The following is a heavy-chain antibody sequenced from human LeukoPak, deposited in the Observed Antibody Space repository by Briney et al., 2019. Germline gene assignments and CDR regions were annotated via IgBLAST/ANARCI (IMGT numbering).Heavy chain of an antibody. CDR3: AKDFSHYDSSGYTKGCLDY. Sequence: GGSLRLSCAASGFTFSSYGMHWVRQAPGKWLEWVAFIRYDGSNKYYADSVKGRFTISRDNSKNTLYLQMNSLRAEDTAVYYCAKDFSHYDSSGYTKGCLDYWGQGTLVTVSS. CDR1: GFTFSSYG. D-gene: IGHD3-22*01. V-gene: IGHV3-30*02. J-gene: IGHJ4*02. CDR2: IRYDGSNK.